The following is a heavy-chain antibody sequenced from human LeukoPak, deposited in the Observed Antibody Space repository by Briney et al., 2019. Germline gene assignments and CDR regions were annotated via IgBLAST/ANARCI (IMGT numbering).Heavy chain of an antibody. D-gene: IGHD1-14*01. Sequence: GGSLRLSCAASGFTFSSYAMSWLRQAPGKGLEWVSAISGSGGSTYYADSVKGRFTISRDNSKNTLYLQMNSLRAEDTAVYYCAKTTRRAEYFQHWGQGTLVTVSS. J-gene: IGHJ1*01. CDR3: AKTTRRAEYFQH. CDR1: GFTFSSYA. V-gene: IGHV3-23*01. CDR2: ISGSGGST.